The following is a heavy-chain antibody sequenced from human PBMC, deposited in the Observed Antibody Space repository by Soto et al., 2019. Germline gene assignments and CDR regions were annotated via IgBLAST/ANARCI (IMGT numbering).Heavy chain of an antibody. CDR1: GGTFSSYA. CDR3: ATRYSSSWYGFYYYGMDA. V-gene: IGHV1-69*13. D-gene: IGHD6-13*01. J-gene: IGHJ6*02. Sequence: GASVKVSCKASGGTFSSYAISWVRQAPGQGLEWMGGIIPIFGTANYAQKFQGRVTITADESTSTAYMELSSLRSEDTAVYYCATRYSSSWYGFYYYGMDAWGQGTTVTVSS. CDR2: IIPIFGTA.